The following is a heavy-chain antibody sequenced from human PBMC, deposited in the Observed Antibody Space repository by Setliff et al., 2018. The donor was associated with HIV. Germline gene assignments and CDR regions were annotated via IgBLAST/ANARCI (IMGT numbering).Heavy chain of an antibody. V-gene: IGHV3-9*01. CDR2: ITWNSATI. J-gene: IGHJ4*02. CDR1: GFTFDVYA. D-gene: IGHD5-12*01. Sequence: QPGGSLRLSCTASGFTFDVYAMHWVRQTPGKGLEWVSSITWNSATIGYADSVRGRFTISRDNAKNSLFLQMDSLRGDDTAFYYCAKANGAEMATISEYFDYWGQGTLVTVSS. CDR3: AKANGAEMATISEYFDY.